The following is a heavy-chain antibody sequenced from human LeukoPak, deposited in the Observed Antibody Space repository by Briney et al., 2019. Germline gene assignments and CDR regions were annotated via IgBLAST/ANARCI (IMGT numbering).Heavy chain of an antibody. D-gene: IGHD3-3*01. CDR2: ISGYNGNT. CDR3: ARTHDFWATRKGDYFDP. J-gene: IGHJ4*02. V-gene: IGHV1-18*01. CDR1: GYTFGSYY. Sequence: ASVKVSCKASGYTFGSYYISWVRQAPGQGLGWMGWISGYNGNTNYAQRFQDRITMTVDKSTTTVYMELNSLRLDDTAVYYCARTHDFWATRKGDYFDPWGQGTLVTVSS.